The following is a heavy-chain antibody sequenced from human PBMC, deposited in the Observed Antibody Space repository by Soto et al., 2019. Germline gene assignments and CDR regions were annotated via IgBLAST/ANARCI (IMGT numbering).Heavy chain of an antibody. V-gene: IGHV1-8*01. CDR3: ARVIRSGWYNFDY. J-gene: IGHJ4*02. CDR1: GYTFTSYD. CDR2: MNPNSGDT. Sequence: ASVKVSCKASGYTFTSYDINWVRQATGQGLEWMGWMNPNSGDTGYAQKFQGRVTMTRNTSISTAYMELSSLRSEDTAVYYCARVIRSGWYNFDYWGQGTLVTVSS. D-gene: IGHD6-19*01.